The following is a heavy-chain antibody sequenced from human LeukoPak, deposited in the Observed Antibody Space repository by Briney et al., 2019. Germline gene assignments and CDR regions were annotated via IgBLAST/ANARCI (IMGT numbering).Heavy chain of an antibody. Sequence: SETLSLTCAVYGGSFSGYYWSWIRQPPGKGLEWIGEINHSGSTNYNPSLKSRVTISVDTSKNQLSLKLSSVTAADTAVYYCARVNGSGSSAWPDYWGQGTLVTVSS. J-gene: IGHJ4*02. CDR1: GGSFSGYY. CDR3: ARVNGSGSSAWPDY. V-gene: IGHV4-34*01. CDR2: INHSGST. D-gene: IGHD1-26*01.